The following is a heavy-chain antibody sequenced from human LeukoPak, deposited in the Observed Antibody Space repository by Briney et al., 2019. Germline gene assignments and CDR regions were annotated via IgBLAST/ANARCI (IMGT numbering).Heavy chain of an antibody. CDR1: GYTFTGYY. CDR3: ATPRDTATTADAFDI. CDR2: INPNSGGT. J-gene: IGHJ3*02. Sequence: ASVKVSCNASGYTFTGYYMHWERQAPGQGLEWMGWINPNSGGTNYAQKFQGRVTMTRDTSISTAYMELSRLRSDDTAVYYCATPRDTATTADAFDIWGQGTMVTVS. D-gene: IGHD5-18*01. V-gene: IGHV1-2*02.